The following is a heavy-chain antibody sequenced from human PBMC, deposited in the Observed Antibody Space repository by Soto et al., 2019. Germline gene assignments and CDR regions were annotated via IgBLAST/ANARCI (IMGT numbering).Heavy chain of an antibody. V-gene: IGHV1-46*01. CDR1: GYTFTSYY. Sequence: ASVKVSCKASGYTFTSYYMHWVRQAPGQGLEWMGIINPSGGSTSYAQKFQGRVTMTRDTSTSTVYMELSSLRSEDTAVYYCARLPSPRITGTTRFDYWGQGTLVTVSS. CDR3: ARLPSPRITGTTRFDY. D-gene: IGHD1-7*01. CDR2: INPSGGST. J-gene: IGHJ4*02.